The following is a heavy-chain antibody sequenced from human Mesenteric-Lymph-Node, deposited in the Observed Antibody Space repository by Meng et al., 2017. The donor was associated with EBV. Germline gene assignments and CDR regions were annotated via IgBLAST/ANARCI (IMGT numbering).Heavy chain of an antibody. V-gene: IGHV4-39*01. D-gene: IGHD5-24*01. CDR3: ARPRRWLQSEFDF. CDR2: IFHSGST. CDR1: GGSIGNSSSY. J-gene: IGHJ4*02. Sequence: QRPGRCMVKPSQSMPIPCLVSGGSIGNSSSYWGWIRQPPGKGLEWIGSIFHSGSTYYNPSLKSRVTVSVDTSKNQFSLKLNSVTTADTAMYYCARPRRWLQSEFDFWGPGTLVTVSS.